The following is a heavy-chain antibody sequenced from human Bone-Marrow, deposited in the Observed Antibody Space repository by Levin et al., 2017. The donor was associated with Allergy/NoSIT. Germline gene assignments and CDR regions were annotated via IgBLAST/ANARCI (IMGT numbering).Heavy chain of an antibody. CDR2: MNPDGSEK. Sequence: PGGSLRLSCAASGFTIRSFWMSWVRQAPGKGLEWVIQMNPDGSEKYSVDSVRGRFTISRDDTKNLLFLQMDSVRVEDTAVYYCVREGNAMDVWGQGTTVSVSS. CDR3: VREGNAMDV. CDR1: GFTIRSFW. V-gene: IGHV3-7*01. J-gene: IGHJ6*02.